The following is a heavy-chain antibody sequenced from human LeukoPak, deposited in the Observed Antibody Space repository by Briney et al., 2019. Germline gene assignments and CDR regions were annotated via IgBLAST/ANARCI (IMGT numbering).Heavy chain of an antibody. V-gene: IGHV3-48*03. Sequence: GGSLRLSCASSGFDLSTYEMNWVRQAPGKGLEWIADITISGHTKNYADSVKGRFTISRDNARTSLYLQMNSLRVEDTGVYYCARGDPHADLWGQGTLVTVSS. CDR3: ARGDPHADL. CDR2: ITISGHTK. J-gene: IGHJ5*02. CDR1: GFDLSTYE.